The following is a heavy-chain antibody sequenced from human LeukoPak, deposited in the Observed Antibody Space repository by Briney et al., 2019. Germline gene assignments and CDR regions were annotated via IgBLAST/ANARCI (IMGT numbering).Heavy chain of an antibody. D-gene: IGHD2-15*01. Sequence: PSETLSLNCTVSGGSISSYYGSWIRQLPGNGLDSIGYIYYSGSTNYNPSLKSRVTISVDTSKNQFSLKLSSVTAADTAVYYCARTYCSGGSCYYDYWGQGTLVTVSS. CDR1: GGSISSYY. CDR3: ARTYCSGGSCYYDY. V-gene: IGHV4-59*01. J-gene: IGHJ4*02. CDR2: IYYSGST.